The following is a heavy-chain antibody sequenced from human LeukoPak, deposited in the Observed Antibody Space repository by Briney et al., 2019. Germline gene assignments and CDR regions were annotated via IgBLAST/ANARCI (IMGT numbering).Heavy chain of an antibody. CDR3: ARVQYSGYDFDY. CDR2: INPSGGST. D-gene: IGHD5-12*01. CDR1: GYTFTSYY. Sequence: GASVKVSCKASGYTFTSYYMHWVRHAPAQGLEWVGTINPSGGSTSYAHKFQARVTMTRDTSKSTVYMELSSLRSEDTAVYYCARVQYSGYDFDYWGQGTLVTVSS. V-gene: IGHV1-46*01. J-gene: IGHJ4*02.